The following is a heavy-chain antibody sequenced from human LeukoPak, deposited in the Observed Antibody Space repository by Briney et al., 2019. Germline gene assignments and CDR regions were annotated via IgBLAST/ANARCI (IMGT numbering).Heavy chain of an antibody. CDR1: GFTFSSYG. CDR2: IRYDGSNK. V-gene: IGHV3-30*02. CDR3: AKWRVIGSLFQH. J-gene: IGHJ1*01. D-gene: IGHD3-16*02. Sequence: GGSLRLSCAASGFTFSSYGMHWVRQAPGKGPGWVAFIRYDGSNKYYADSVKGRFTISRDNSKNTLYLQMNSLRAEDTAVYYCAKWRVIGSLFQHWGQGTLVTVSS.